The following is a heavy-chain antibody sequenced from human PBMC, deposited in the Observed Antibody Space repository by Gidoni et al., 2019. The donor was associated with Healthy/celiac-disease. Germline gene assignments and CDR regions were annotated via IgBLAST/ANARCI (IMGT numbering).Heavy chain of an antibody. V-gene: IGHV1-69*06. Sequence: QVQLVQSGAEVKTPGSSVQVSCKASGGTFSSYAISWVRQAPGQGLEWMGGIIPIFGTANYAQKFQGRVTITADKSTSTAYMELSSLRSEDTAVYYCARDGPRYEAPPGYNWFDPWGQGTLVTVSS. J-gene: IGHJ5*02. CDR3: ARDGPRYEAPPGYNWFDP. CDR2: IIPIFGTA. D-gene: IGHD3-16*01. CDR1: GGTFSSYA.